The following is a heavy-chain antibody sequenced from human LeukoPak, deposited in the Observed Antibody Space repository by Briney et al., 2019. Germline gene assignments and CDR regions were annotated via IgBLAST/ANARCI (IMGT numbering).Heavy chain of an antibody. V-gene: IGHV1-3*01. CDR2: INAGNGNT. D-gene: IGHD3-3*01. CDR3: ATARRFLEYNWFDP. J-gene: IGHJ5*02. CDR1: GYTFTSYA. Sequence: GASVKVSCKASGYTFTSYAMHWVRQAPGERLEWMGWINAGNGNTKYSQKFQGRVTITRDTSASTAYMELSSLRSEDTAVYYCATARRFLEYNWFDPWGQGTLVTVSS.